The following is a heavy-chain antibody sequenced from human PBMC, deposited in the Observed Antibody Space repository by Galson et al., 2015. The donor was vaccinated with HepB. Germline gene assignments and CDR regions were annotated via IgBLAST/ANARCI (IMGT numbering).Heavy chain of an antibody. Sequence: SVKVSCKASGGTFSSYAISWVRQAPGQGLEWMGGIIPIFGTANYAQKFQGRVTITADKSTSTAYMELSSLRSEDTAVYYCAADTAAGITGYYGMDVWGQGTTVTVSS. J-gene: IGHJ6*02. CDR1: GGTFSSYA. D-gene: IGHD6-13*01. CDR3: AADTAAGITGYYGMDV. CDR2: IIPIFGTA. V-gene: IGHV1-69*06.